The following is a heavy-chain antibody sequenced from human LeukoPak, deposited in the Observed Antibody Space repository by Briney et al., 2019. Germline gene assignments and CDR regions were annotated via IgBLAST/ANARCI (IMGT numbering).Heavy chain of an antibody. CDR1: GYTFTDYY. CDR2: VDPEDGET. Sequence: ASVKVSCKVSGYTFTDYYMHWVQQAPGKGLEWMGLVDPEDGETIYAEKFQGRVTMTRDTSISTAYMELSRLRSDDTAVYYCARDAHRIAVAGTCDYWGQGTLVTVSS. J-gene: IGHJ4*02. V-gene: IGHV1-69-2*01. D-gene: IGHD6-19*01. CDR3: ARDAHRIAVAGTCDY.